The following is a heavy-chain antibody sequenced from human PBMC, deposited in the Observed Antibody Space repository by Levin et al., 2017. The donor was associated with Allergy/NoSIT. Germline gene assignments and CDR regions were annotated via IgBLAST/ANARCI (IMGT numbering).Heavy chain of an antibody. CDR3: AKDFPRAVATPTGGMDV. CDR2: ISYDGSNK. J-gene: IGHJ6*02. D-gene: IGHD5-12*01. CDR1: GFTFSSYG. Sequence: GESLKISCAASGFTFSSYGMHWVRQAPGKGLEWVAVISYDGSNKYYADSVKGRFTISRDNSKNTLYLQMNSLRAEDTAVYYCAKDFPRAVATPTGGMDVWGQGTTVTVSS. V-gene: IGHV3-30*18.